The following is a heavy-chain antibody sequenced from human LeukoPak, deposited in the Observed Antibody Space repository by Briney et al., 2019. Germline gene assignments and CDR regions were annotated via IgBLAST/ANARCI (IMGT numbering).Heavy chain of an antibody. D-gene: IGHD6-19*01. Sequence: SETLSLTCAVSGGSISSGGYSWSWIRQPPGKGLEWIGYIYHSGSTYYNPSLKSRVTISVDTSKNQFSLKLSSVTAADTAVYYCANSSGWYSDLGDYFDYWGQGTLVTVSS. CDR1: GGSISSGGYS. CDR2: IYHSGST. J-gene: IGHJ4*02. CDR3: ANSSGWYSDLGDYFDY. V-gene: IGHV4-30-2*02.